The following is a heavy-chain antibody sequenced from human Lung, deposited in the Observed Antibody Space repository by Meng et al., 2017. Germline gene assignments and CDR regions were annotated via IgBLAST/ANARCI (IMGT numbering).Heavy chain of an antibody. CDR1: GFSVSHNY. Sequence: VESGGGLGQPGGSLRLSCAASGFSVSHNYMSWVRQAPGKGLEWVSVVYSGGNTYYADSVKGRFTISRDNSKNTVFLQMNSLRDEDTAVYYCAKARIQLWLFDYWGQGTLVTVSS. D-gene: IGHD5-18*01. V-gene: IGHV3-66*01. J-gene: IGHJ4*02. CDR2: VYSGGNT. CDR3: AKARIQLWLFDY.